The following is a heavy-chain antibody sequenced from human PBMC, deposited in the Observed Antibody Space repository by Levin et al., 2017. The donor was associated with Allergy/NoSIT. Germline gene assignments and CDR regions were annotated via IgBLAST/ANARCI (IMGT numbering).Heavy chain of an antibody. D-gene: IGHD3-16*01. CDR2: ISSSSSYI. CDR3: ARYDYISTDAFDI. CDR1: GFTFSSYS. J-gene: IGHJ3*02. V-gene: IGHV3-21*01. Sequence: SGGSLRLSCAASGFTFSSYSMNWVRQAPGKGLEWVSSISSSSSYIYYADSVKGRFTISRDNAKNSLYLQMNSLRAEDTAVYYCARYDYISTDAFDIWGQGTMVTVSS.